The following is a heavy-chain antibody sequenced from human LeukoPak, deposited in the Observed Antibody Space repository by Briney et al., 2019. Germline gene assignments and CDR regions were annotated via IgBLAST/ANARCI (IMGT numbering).Heavy chain of an antibody. CDR2: INSDGSST. CDR1: GFTFSRYW. V-gene: IGHV3-74*01. J-gene: IGHJ4*02. Sequence: GGFMRLSCAASGFTFSRYWMHWVRQAPGKGLVCVSRINSDGSSTSYADSVKGRFTISRDNAKNTLYLQMNSLRAEDTAVYYCIRHSSCWLFDYWGQGTLVTLSS. D-gene: IGHD6-19*01. CDR3: IRHSSCWLFDY.